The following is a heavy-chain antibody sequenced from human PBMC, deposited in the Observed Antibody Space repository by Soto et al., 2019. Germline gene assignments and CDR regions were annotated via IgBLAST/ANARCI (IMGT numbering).Heavy chain of an antibody. D-gene: IGHD3-22*01. J-gene: IGHJ4*02. Sequence: GSLKISCKGSGYSFAGYWITWVRQKPGKGLEWMGRIDPSDSQTYYSPSFRGHVTISVTKSITTVFLQWSSLRASDTAMYYCARQIYDSDTGPNFQYYFDSWGQGTPVTVSS. V-gene: IGHV5-10-1*01. CDR2: IDPSDSQT. CDR3: ARQIYDSDTGPNFQYYFDS. CDR1: GYSFAGYW.